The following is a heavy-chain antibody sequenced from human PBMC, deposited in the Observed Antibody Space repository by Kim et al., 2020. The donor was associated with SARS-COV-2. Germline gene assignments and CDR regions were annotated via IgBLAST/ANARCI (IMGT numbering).Heavy chain of an antibody. CDR1: GFTFSSYS. J-gene: IGHJ4*02. D-gene: IGHD3-3*01. Sequence: GGSLRLSCAASGFTFSSYSMNWVRQAPGKGLEWVSSISSSSSYIYYADSVKGRFTISRDNAKNSLYLQMNSLRAEDTAVYYCARDSPHGVVIMFDYWGQGTLVTVSS. CDR3: ARDSPHGVVIMFDY. CDR2: ISSSSSYI. V-gene: IGHV3-21*01.